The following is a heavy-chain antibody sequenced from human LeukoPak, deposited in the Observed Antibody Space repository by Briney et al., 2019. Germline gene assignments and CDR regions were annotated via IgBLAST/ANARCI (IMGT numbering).Heavy chain of an antibody. CDR3: ATGEAVTGTPVDY. Sequence: ASVKVSCKASGYTFNDYYIHWMRQAPGQGLEWMGWINPISGDTNYAQKFQGRVTMTRDTSTSTVYMELSSLRSEDTAVYYCATGEAVTGTPVDYWGQGTLVTVSS. J-gene: IGHJ4*02. V-gene: IGHV1-2*02. D-gene: IGHD2-21*02. CDR1: GYTFNDYY. CDR2: INPISGDT.